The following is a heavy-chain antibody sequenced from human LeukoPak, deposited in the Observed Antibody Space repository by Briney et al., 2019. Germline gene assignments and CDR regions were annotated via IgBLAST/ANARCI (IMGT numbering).Heavy chain of an antibody. Sequence: SETLSLTCAVYGESFSGHYWTWIRQPPGKGLEWIGSIYYSGTTYYNPSLKSRVTIFVDTSKNQFSLNLTSVTAADTAVYYCARSRGLGSYPTFDYWGQGTLVTVSS. V-gene: IGHV4-34*01. J-gene: IGHJ4*02. CDR3: ARSRGLGSYPTFDY. CDR2: IYYSGTT. D-gene: IGHD1-26*01. CDR1: GESFSGHY.